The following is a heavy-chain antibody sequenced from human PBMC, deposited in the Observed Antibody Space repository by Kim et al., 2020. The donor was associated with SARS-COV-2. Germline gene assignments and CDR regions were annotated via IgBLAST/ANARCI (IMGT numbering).Heavy chain of an antibody. D-gene: IGHD6-13*01. CDR3: AGGVAGDY. CDR2: EGSGR. J-gene: IGHJ4*02. Sequence: EGSGRYYGDSVKGRCTISRDNAKNSVYLQVNSLRAEDTSVYYCAGGVAGDYWGQGALVTVSS. V-gene: IGHV3-7*01.